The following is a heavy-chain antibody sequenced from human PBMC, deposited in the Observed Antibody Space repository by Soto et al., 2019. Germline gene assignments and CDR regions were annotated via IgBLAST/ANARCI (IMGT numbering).Heavy chain of an antibody. CDR3: ARGLAFVVVTAAIPYFDY. Sequence: QVQLQQWGAGLLKPSETLSLTCAVYGGSFSGYYWSWIRQPPGKGLEWIGEINHSGSTNYNPSLKSRVTIKVDASKNRFSLKVSSVTATDTDVYYCARGLAFVVVTAAIPYFDYWGQGTLVTVSS. CDR2: INHSGST. V-gene: IGHV4-34*01. D-gene: IGHD2-2*02. J-gene: IGHJ4*02. CDR1: GGSFSGYY.